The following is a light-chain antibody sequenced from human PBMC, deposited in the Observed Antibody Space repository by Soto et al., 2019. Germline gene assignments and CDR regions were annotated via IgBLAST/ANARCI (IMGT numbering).Light chain of an antibody. J-gene: IGKJ1*01. Sequence: EIVLTQSPGTLSLSPGERATLSCRASQRVSGNYLAWYQQKPGQAPRLLMFGASSRATGIPDRFSGSGSGTDFTLTISRLEPEDFALYYCQQYGSSPKTFGQGTKVDIK. CDR3: QQYGSSPKT. CDR2: GAS. CDR1: QRVSGNY. V-gene: IGKV3-20*01.